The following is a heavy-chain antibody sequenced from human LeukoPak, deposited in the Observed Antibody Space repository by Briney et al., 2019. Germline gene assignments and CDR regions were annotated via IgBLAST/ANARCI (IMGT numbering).Heavy chain of an antibody. CDR2: IYYSGST. CDR3: ARSPRPYSSSSFRYYYYMDV. D-gene: IGHD6-6*01. CDR1: GGSISSYY. J-gene: IGHJ6*03. V-gene: IGHV4-59*01. Sequence: PSETLSLTCTVSGGSISSYYWSWIRQPPGKGLEWIGYIYYSGSTNYNPSLKSRVTISVDTSRNHFSLKLSSVTAADTAVYYCARSPRPYSSSSFRYYYYMDVWGKGTTVTVSS.